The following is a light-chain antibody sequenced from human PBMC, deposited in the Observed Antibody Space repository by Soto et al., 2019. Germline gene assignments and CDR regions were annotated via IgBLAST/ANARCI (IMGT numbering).Light chain of an antibody. CDR3: QQSYSTPPRYT. Sequence: DIQMTQSPSSLSASVGDRVTITCRASRSISSFLNWYQQKPGKAPKVLIYAASRLESGVPSRFSGSGSGTDFTLTISSLQPEDYATYYCQQSYSTPPRYTFGQGTKVDIK. V-gene: IGKV1-39*01. J-gene: IGKJ2*01. CDR2: AAS. CDR1: RSISSF.